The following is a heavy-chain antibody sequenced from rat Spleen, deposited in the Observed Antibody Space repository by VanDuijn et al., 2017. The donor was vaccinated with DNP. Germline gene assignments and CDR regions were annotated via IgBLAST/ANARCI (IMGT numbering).Heavy chain of an antibody. V-gene: IGHV5-7*01. CDR3: ARHIIDTANVRDYFDH. Sequence: EVQLVESGGGLVQPGRSLKLSCAASGFTFSDYNMVWVRQAPAKGLEWVAYIGSPAYAPYYGDSVKGRFTISRDNTKSTLYLQMDSLRSEDTATYYCARHIIDTANVRDYFDHWGQGVMVTVSS. D-gene: IGHD1-12*01. CDR2: IGSPAYAP. J-gene: IGHJ2*01. CDR1: GFTFSDYN.